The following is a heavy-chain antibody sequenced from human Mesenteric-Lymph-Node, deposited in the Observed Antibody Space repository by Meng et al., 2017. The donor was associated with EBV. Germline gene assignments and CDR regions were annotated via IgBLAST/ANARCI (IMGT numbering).Heavy chain of an antibody. D-gene: IGHD2-21*02. CDR1: GYTFTSYD. J-gene: IGHJ5*02. Sequence: QVQLVQSGAEVKKPGAPVKVSCKASGYTFTSYDINWGRQATGQGLEWMGWMNPNSGNTGYAQKFQGRLTMTWNTSISTAYMELSSLRSEDTAVYYCARSGGDYDRGWFDPWGQGTLVTVSS. CDR3: ARSGGDYDRGWFDP. CDR2: MNPNSGNT. V-gene: IGHV1-8*01.